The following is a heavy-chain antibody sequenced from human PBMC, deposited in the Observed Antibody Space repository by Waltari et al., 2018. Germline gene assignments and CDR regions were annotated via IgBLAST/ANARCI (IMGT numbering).Heavy chain of an antibody. Sequence: QLQLQESGPRLVRPSETLSLICNVSGVSITSNRHYWAWIRQSPGQGLEWIGPVSYSGTTYISPSLKSRVSVSRDTSKNQVSLILGSVTAADMAVYYCATYIGASVGTAAFDVWGQGTMVTVSS. V-gene: IGHV4-39*01. CDR2: VSYSGTT. CDR3: ATYIGASVGTAAFDV. D-gene: IGHD5-12*01. J-gene: IGHJ3*01. CDR1: GVSITSNRHY.